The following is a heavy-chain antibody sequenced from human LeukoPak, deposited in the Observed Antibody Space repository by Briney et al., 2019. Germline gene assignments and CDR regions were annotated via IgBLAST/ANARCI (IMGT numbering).Heavy chain of an antibody. CDR1: GFTFSSYA. J-gene: IGHJ4*02. Sequence: GGSLRLSCAASGFTFSSYAMSWVRQAPGKGLEWVSTVSGNGGITYYADSMKGRFTISRDNSKNTLFLQMNSLRGEDTAVYYCAKDPVYGSGQSHPSDYWGQGTLVTVS. CDR2: VSGNGGIT. CDR3: AKDPVYGSGQSHPSDY. D-gene: IGHD3-3*01. V-gene: IGHV3-23*01.